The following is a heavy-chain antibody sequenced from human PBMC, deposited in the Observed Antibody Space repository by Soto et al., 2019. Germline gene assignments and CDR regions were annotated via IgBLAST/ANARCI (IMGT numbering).Heavy chain of an antibody. Sequence: ASVKVSCKATGYTFTSYGISWVRQAPGQGLEWMGWISAYNGNTNYAQKLQGRVTMTTDTSTSTAYMELRSLRSDDTAVYYCARDDFWSGYRLIDYWGQGTLVTVSS. V-gene: IGHV1-18*01. CDR3: ARDDFWSGYRLIDY. D-gene: IGHD3-3*01. J-gene: IGHJ4*02. CDR2: ISAYNGNT. CDR1: GYTFTSYG.